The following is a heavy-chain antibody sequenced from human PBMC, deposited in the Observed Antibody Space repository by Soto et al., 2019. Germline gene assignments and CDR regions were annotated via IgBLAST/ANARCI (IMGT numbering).Heavy chain of an antibody. J-gene: IGHJ6*03. CDR2: IYYSGST. CDR3: ARVLRKYDSYYYYYMDV. CDR1: GGSISSGGYY. V-gene: IGHV4-31*03. D-gene: IGHD5-12*01. Sequence: QVQLQESGPGLVKPSQTLSLTCTVSGGSISSGGYYWSWIRQHPGKGLEWIGYIYYSGSTYYNPSLKSRVTMAVDTSKNQFSLKLSSVTAADTAVYYCARVLRKYDSYYYYYMDVWGKGTTVTVSS.